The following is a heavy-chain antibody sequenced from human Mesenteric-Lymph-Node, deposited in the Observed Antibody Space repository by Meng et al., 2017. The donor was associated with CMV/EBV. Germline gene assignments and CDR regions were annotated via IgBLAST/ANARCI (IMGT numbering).Heavy chain of an antibody. D-gene: IGHD4/OR15-4a*01. CDR2: ITSSSTYI. CDR3: ARDRDYQLLEGDFFYSMDV. V-gene: IGHV3-21*01. CDR1: GFTFGSYS. J-gene: IGHJ6*02. Sequence: GESLKISCAASGFTFGSYSMNWVRQAPGKGLEWVSSITSSSTYIYYVDSVKGRFTISRDHAKNSLYLQMNSLRAEDTAVYYCARDRDYQLLEGDFFYSMDVWGQGTTVTVSS.